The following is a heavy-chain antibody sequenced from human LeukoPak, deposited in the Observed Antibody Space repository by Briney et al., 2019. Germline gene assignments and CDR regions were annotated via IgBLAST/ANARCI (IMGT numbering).Heavy chain of an antibody. CDR2: IHYSGST. CDR3: ARTDSSGWYVFDH. D-gene: IGHD6-13*01. J-gene: IGHJ4*02. V-gene: IGHV4-59*01. Sequence: SETLSLTCTASGGSISCCYWSWIRQPPGKGLEWIGHIHYSGSTNHNPSLKGRVTISVDTSKNQFSLKLSSVTAADTAVYYCARTDSSGWYVFDHWGQGTLVTVSS. CDR1: GGSISCCY.